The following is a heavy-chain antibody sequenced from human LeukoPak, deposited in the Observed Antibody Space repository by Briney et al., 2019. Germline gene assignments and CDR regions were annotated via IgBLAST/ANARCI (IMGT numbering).Heavy chain of an antibody. Sequence: GGSLRLSCSASGFTFSSYAMHWVRQAPGKGLEYVSAISSNGGSTYYADSVKGRFTISRDNSKNTLYLQMSSLRAEDTAVYYCVKSQPGIAAAGPFDYWGQGTLLTVSS. CDR1: GFTFSSYA. CDR3: VKSQPGIAAAGPFDY. J-gene: IGHJ4*02. D-gene: IGHD6-13*01. CDR2: ISSNGGST. V-gene: IGHV3-64D*06.